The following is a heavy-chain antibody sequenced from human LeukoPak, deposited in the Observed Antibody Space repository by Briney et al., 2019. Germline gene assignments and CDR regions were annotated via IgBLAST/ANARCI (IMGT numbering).Heavy chain of an antibody. V-gene: IGHV1-46*03. Sequence: GASVKVSCKASGYTFTSYYMHWVRQAPGQGLEWMGIINPSGGSTSYAQKFQGRVTMTRDTSTSTVYMELSSLRSEDTAVYYCSTVVTRYDALDIWGQGTMVTVSS. CDR2: INPSGGST. CDR1: GYTFTSYY. CDR3: STVVTRYDALDI. J-gene: IGHJ3*02. D-gene: IGHD4-23*01.